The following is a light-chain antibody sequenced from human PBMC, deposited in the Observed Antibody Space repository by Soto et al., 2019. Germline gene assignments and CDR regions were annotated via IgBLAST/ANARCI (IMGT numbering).Light chain of an antibody. CDR1: QGISSY. Sequence: AIRMTQSPSSFSASTGDRVTITCRASQGISSYLAWYQQKPGKAPTLLIYAASTLQSGVPSRFSVSGPGRDFTLTISCLQSEDLATYYGQQYYSYPHTFGQGTKVEIK. CDR2: AAS. V-gene: IGKV1-8*01. CDR3: QQYYSYPHT. J-gene: IGKJ1*01.